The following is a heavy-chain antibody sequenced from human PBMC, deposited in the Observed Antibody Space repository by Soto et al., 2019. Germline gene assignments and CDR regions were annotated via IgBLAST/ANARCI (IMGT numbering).Heavy chain of an antibody. V-gene: IGHV4-34*01. CDR3: ARESISGYGY. J-gene: IGHJ4*02. D-gene: IGHD5-18*01. CDR1: GGSFSGYY. CDR2: INHSGST. Sequence: SETLSLTCAVYGGSFSGYYWSWIRQPPGKGLEWIGEINHSGSTNYNPSLKSRVTISVDTSKNQFSLKLSSVTAADTAVYYCARESISGYGYWGQGTLVTVSS.